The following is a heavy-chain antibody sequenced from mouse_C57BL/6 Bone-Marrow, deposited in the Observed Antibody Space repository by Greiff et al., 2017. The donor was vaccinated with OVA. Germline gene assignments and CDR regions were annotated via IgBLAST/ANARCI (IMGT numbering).Heavy chain of an antibody. CDR2: IYPRDGST. Sequence: VQLQQSGPELVKPGASVKLSCTASGYTFTSYDIHWVKQRPGQGLEWIGWIYPRDGSTKYNEKFKGKATLTVDTSSSTAYMELHSLTSEDAAVYFCARWGHYGSFYYYAMDYWGQGTSVTVSS. CDR3: ARWGHYGSFYYYAMDY. V-gene: IGHV1-85*01. D-gene: IGHD1-1*01. CDR1: GYTFTSYD. J-gene: IGHJ4*01.